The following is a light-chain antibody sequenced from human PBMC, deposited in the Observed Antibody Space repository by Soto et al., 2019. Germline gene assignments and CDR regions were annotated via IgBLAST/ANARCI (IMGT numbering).Light chain of an antibody. CDR2: GAS. J-gene: IGKJ1*01. Sequence: EIVMTQSPATLSVSPGERATLSCRASQSVSSNLAWYQQKPGQAPRLLIYGASNRATVLPDRFSGSGSGTDFTLTISRLEPEDFAVYYCQQYGSSGTFGQGTKVDIK. V-gene: IGKV3-20*01. CDR1: QSVSSN. CDR3: QQYGSSGT.